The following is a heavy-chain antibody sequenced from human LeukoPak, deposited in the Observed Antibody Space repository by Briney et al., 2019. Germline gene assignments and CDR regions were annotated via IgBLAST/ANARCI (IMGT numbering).Heavy chain of an antibody. Sequence: PGGSLRLSCAASGFTFCTYWMHWVRQAPGKGLVWVSRINSDGSSTSYADSVKGRFTISRDNAKNTLYLQMNSLRAEDTAVYYCARVDSSGWYHAFDIWGQGTMVTVSS. J-gene: IGHJ3*02. V-gene: IGHV3-74*01. CDR2: INSDGSST. CDR1: GFTFCTYW. D-gene: IGHD6-19*01. CDR3: ARVDSSGWYHAFDI.